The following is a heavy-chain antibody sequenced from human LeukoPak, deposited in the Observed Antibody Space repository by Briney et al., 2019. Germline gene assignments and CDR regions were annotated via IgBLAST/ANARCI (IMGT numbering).Heavy chain of an antibody. CDR2: VYYSGST. D-gene: IGHD6-19*01. CDR3: ARAGLDSSGWLRFAY. V-gene: IGHV4-59*12. Sequence: SETLSLTCTVSGGSISSYYWSWIRQPPGKGLEWIGYVYYSGSTYYNPSLKSRVTMSVDTSKNQFSLKLSSVTAADTAVYYCARAGLDSSGWLRFAYWGQGTLVTVSS. J-gene: IGHJ4*02. CDR1: GGSISSYY.